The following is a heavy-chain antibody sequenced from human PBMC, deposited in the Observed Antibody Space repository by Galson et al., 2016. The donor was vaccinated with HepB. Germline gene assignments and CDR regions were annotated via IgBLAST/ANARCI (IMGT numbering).Heavy chain of an antibody. CDR3: ARDEGTELYGFY. Sequence: SLRLSCATSGFTFSGYNMNWVRQAPGRRLEWVSYIDSGSTTIFYADSVKGRFTISRDNAKNSLYLQMNSLRVEDTAVYYCARDEGTELYGFYGGQGILVTVST. CDR2: IDSGSTTI. CDR1: GFTFSGYN. D-gene: IGHD3-10*01. J-gene: IGHJ4*02. V-gene: IGHV3-48*04.